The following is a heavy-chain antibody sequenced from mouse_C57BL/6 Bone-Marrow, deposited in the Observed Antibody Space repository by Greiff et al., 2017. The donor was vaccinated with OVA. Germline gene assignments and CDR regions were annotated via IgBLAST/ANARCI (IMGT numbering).Heavy chain of an antibody. CDR2: IYPGSGST. J-gene: IGHJ3*01. CDR1: GYTFTSYW. CDR3: ARWRNYYGSFAY. V-gene: IGHV1-55*01. Sequence: VQLQQPGAELVKPGASVKMSCKASGYTFTSYWITWVKQRPGQGLEWIGDIYPGSGSTNSNEKFKSKATLTVDTSSSTAYMQLSSLTSEDSAVYYCARWRNYYGSFAYWGKGTLATVSA. D-gene: IGHD1-1*01.